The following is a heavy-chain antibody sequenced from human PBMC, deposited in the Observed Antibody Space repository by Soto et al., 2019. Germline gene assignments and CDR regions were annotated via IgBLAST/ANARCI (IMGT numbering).Heavy chain of an antibody. CDR2: ISAYIGNA. D-gene: IGHD2-15*01. CDR3: ARVLIVVVPLGGMDV. J-gene: IGHJ6*02. Sequence: VASVKVSCKASGYTFTSYGISWVRQAPGQGLEWMGWISAYIGNANYAQKFQGRVTITTDTSTSTAYMELSSLRSEDTAVYYCARVLIVVVPLGGMDVWGQGTTVTVSS. V-gene: IGHV1-18*01. CDR1: GYTFTSYG.